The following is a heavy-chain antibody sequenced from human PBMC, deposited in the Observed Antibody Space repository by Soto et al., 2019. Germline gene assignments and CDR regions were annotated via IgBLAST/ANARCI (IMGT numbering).Heavy chain of an antibody. J-gene: IGHJ3*01. D-gene: IGHD1-1*01. Sequence: EMQLLESGGDLVQPGGSLRLSCAASGFTFSSYAMTWVRQAPGKGLEYISAISGSGVTTYYADSMKGRFTVSRDNSKNTLYLQMIRLRAEDTAMYYCAKDRDDIGMVDAFGVWGQGTMVTVSS. V-gene: IGHV3-23*01. CDR1: GFTFSSYA. CDR2: ISGSGVTT. CDR3: AKDRDDIGMVDAFGV.